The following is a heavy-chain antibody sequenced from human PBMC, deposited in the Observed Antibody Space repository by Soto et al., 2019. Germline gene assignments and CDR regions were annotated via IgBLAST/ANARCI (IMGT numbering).Heavy chain of an antibody. J-gene: IGHJ4*02. Sequence: QVQLVQSGAEVKKPGASVKVSGKASDYTFTSYGISWVRQAPGQGLEWMGWISAYNGNTKYAQKFQGRVTMTTKTSTSTAYMELRSLRSADTAVYYWTRDLAVALIDYWGQGTLVTVSS. CDR1: DYTFTSYG. V-gene: IGHV1-18*01. CDR2: ISAYNGNT. D-gene: IGHD6-19*01. CDR3: TRDLAVALIDY.